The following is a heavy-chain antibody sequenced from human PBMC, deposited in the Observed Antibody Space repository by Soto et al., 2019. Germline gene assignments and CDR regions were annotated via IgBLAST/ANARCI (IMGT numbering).Heavy chain of an antibody. V-gene: IGHV3-9*01. CDR2: ISWNSGSI. CDR1: GFTFDDYA. D-gene: IGHD1-1*01. J-gene: IGHJ3*02. CDR3: AKDSGRYNWNDLGDAFDI. Sequence: GGSLRLSCAASGFTFDDYAMHWVRQAPGKGLEWVSGISWNSGSIGYADSVKGRFTISRDNAKNSLYLQMNSLRAEDTALYYCAKDSGRYNWNDLGDAFDIWGQGTMVTVSS.